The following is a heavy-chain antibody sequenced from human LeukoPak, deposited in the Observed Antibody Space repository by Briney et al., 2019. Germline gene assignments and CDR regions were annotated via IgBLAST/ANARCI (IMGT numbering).Heavy chain of an antibody. D-gene: IGHD6-13*01. CDR3: ARDVSIAAAGDY. J-gene: IGHJ4*02. Sequence: GGSLRLSCAASGFTVSSSYMSWVRQAPGKGLEWVSVIYSGGSTYYADSVKGRFTISRDNSKNTLYLQMNSLRAEDTAVYYCARDVSIAAAGDYWGQGTLVTVSS. V-gene: IGHV3-53*01. CDR2: IYSGGST. CDR1: GFTVSSSY.